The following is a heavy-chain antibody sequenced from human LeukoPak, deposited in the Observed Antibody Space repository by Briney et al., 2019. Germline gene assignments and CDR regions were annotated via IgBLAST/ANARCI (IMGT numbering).Heavy chain of an antibody. D-gene: IGHD2-2*01. J-gene: IGHJ3*02. V-gene: IGHV3-48*01. CDR3: ARGRGYCSSTSCYNDAFDI. CDR2: ISSGSSTI. CDR1: GFTFSSYS. Sequence: GGSLRLSCAASGFTFSSYSMNWVRQAPGKGLEWVSYISSGSSTIYYADSLKGRFTISRDNAKNSLYLQMNSLRAEDTAVYYCARGRGYCSSTSCYNDAFDIWGQGTMVTVSS.